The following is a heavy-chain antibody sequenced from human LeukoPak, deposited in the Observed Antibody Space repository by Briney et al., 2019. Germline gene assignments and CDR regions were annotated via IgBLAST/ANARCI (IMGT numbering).Heavy chain of an antibody. V-gene: IGHV4-34*01. CDR3: ARDSILGIGAFDI. CDR1: GGSFSGYY. CDR2: INHSGST. J-gene: IGHJ3*02. Sequence: PSETLSLTCAVYGGSFSGYYWSWIRQPPGKGLEWIGEINHSGSTNYNPSLKSRVTISVDTSKNQSSLKLSSVTAADTAVYYCARDSILGIGAFDIWGQGTMVTVSS. D-gene: IGHD7-27*01.